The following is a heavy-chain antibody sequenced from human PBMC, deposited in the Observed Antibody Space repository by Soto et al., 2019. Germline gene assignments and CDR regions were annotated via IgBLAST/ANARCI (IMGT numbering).Heavy chain of an antibody. Sequence: GGALRLSCAASGFTFSRYAMSWVRQAPGKGLEWVSAISGSGGSTYYADSVKGRFTISRDNSKNTLYLQMNSLRAEDTAVYYCAKGRGYCTSTSCYVGSDYWGQGT. CDR2: ISGSGGST. J-gene: IGHJ4*02. CDR3: AKGRGYCTSTSCYVGSDY. V-gene: IGHV3-23*01. CDR1: GFTFSRYA. D-gene: IGHD2-2*01.